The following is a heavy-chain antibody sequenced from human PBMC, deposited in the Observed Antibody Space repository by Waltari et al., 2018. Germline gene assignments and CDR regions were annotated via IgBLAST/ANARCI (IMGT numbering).Heavy chain of an antibody. J-gene: IGHJ4*02. CDR3: ARDRHGLGLLDLQY. CDR2: ISYDESNK. CDR1: GSNFNASG. V-gene: IGHV3-30*03. D-gene: IGHD1-1*01. Sequence: QVHLVESGGGVVHPGQSLTLSCAGSGSNFNASGIHWVRQAPGKGLEWVAFISYDESNKVYGDSVRGRFTISRDKSNNRVDLQMNSLQIEDTAVYFCARDRHGLGLLDLQYWGRGTQVAVSA.